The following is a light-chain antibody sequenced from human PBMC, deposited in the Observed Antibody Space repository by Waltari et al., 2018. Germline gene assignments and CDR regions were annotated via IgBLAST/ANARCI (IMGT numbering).Light chain of an antibody. CDR3: HQRGNWPL. Sequence: DIVLTQSPDTLSLSPGERATLSCRSSQSVSRYLAWYQQKPGQAPRLLIYDASKRATGIPSRFSGSGSGTDFTLTINSLEPEDSAVYYCHQRGNWPLFDQGTRLEIK. CDR1: QSVSRY. CDR2: DAS. J-gene: IGKJ5*01. V-gene: IGKV3-11*01.